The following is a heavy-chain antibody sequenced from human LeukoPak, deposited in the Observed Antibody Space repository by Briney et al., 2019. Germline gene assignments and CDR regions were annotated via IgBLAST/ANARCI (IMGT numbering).Heavy chain of an antibody. D-gene: IGHD5-24*01. V-gene: IGHV3-7*04. Sequence: PGGSLRLSCAASGFTFSGYWMSWVRQAPGKGLEWVANIKQDGSDKYYVDSVKGRFTISRDNAKNTLYLQMNSLRAEDTAVYYCARDRTAMATNPHFEDYWGQGTLVTVSS. CDR3: ARDRTAMATNPHFEDY. CDR1: GFTFSGYW. J-gene: IGHJ4*02. CDR2: IKQDGSDK.